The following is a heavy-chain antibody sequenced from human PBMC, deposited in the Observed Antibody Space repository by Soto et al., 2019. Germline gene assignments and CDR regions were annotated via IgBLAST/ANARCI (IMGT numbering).Heavy chain of an antibody. J-gene: IGHJ6*02. Sequence: SETLSLTCAVSGGSFSGYYWGWVRQPPGKWLEWVREINYSGSTNYNPSLKRRVTISVDTSKNQVSLKVTSVTAADTAMYYCARRNYFYALDVWGQGXTVTVCS. V-gene: IGHV4-34*01. CDR3: ARRNYFYALDV. CDR2: INYSGST. CDR1: GGSFSGYY.